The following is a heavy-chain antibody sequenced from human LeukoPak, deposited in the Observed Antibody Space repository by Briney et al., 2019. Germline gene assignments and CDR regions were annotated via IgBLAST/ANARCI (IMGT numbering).Heavy chain of an antibody. CDR3: ARGADYDFDY. Sequence: GGSLRLSCAASGFTFSTYSMNWVRQAPGKGLEWVSSISSSSSYIYYADSVKGRFTFSRDNAKNSLYLQMNSLRSEDAAVYYCARGADYDFDYWGQGTLVTVSS. CDR1: GFTFSTYS. J-gene: IGHJ4*02. V-gene: IGHV3-21*04. CDR2: ISSSSSYI. D-gene: IGHD4-17*01.